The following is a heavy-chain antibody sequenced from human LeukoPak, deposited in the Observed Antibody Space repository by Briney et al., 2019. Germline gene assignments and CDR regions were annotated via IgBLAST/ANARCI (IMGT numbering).Heavy chain of an antibody. CDR3: ARIMVRGVIDY. CDR1: GFTFTGHN. CDR2: VSISSGTI. Sequence: GGSLRLSCAASGFTFTGHNMNWVRQAPGKGLEWISFVSISSGTIYYADSVKGRFTISRDNAKNSLYLQMNSLRAEDTAVYYCARIMVRGVIDYWGQGTLVTVSS. V-gene: IGHV3-48*04. D-gene: IGHD3-10*01. J-gene: IGHJ4*02.